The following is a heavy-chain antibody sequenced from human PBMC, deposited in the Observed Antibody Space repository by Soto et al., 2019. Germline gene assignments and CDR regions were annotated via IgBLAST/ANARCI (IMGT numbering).Heavy chain of an antibody. J-gene: IGHJ4*02. V-gene: IGHV3-23*01. CDR2: VTGSGDNT. D-gene: IGHD2-2*01. Sequence: ESGGGLVQPGGSLKLSCAASGFTFTSYVMNWVRQAPGKGLEWVAAVTGSGDNTYYADSVKGRFTISRDISKNLVHLQMISLRAEDTAIYYCTKGRYQQDYWGQGTLVTVS. CDR3: TKGRYQQDY. CDR1: GFTFTSYV.